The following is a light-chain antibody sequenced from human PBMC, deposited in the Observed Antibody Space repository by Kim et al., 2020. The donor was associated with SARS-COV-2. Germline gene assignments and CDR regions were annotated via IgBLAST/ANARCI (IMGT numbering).Light chain of an antibody. Sequence: GQRVTIPCSGSSSNIGSNYVYWYQQLPGTAPKLRIYRNNQRPSGVPDRFSGSKSGTSASLAISGLRSEDEADYYCAAWDDSLSGWVFGGGTKVTVL. V-gene: IGLV1-47*01. J-gene: IGLJ3*02. CDR1: SSNIGSNY. CDR3: AAWDDSLSGWV. CDR2: RNN.